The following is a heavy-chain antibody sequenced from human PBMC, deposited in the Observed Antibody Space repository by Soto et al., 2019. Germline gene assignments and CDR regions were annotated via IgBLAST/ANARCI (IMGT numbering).Heavy chain of an antibody. Sequence: PSETLSLTCAVSGGSIGSSNWWSWFRQPPGKGLEWIGEIYHSGSTTYNPSLKSRVTISVDKSNNQFSLKLSSVTAADTAVYYCARVSVAGTRFDYWGQGTLVTVSS. D-gene: IGHD6-19*01. CDR3: ARVSVAGTRFDY. CDR2: IYHSGST. J-gene: IGHJ4*02. V-gene: IGHV4-4*02. CDR1: GGSIGSSNW.